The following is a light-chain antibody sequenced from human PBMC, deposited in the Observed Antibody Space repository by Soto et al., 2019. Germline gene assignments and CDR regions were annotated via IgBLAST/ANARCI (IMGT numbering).Light chain of an antibody. CDR3: AAWDDSLRGHVV. Sequence: QSVVTQPPSASGTPGQRVSISCSGSSSNIGSNYVSSYQQVPGTASKLLICRNDQRPSGVPDRFSGSKSGTSASLAISGLRSDDEADYYCAAWDDSLRGHVVFGGGTKVTVL. CDR2: RND. V-gene: IGLV1-47*01. CDR1: SSNIGSNY. J-gene: IGLJ2*01.